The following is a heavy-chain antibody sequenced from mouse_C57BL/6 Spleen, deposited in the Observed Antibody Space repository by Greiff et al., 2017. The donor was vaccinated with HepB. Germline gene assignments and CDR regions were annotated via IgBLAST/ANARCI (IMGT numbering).Heavy chain of an antibody. Sequence: EVKLVESGEGLVKPGGSLKLSCAASGFTFSSYAMSWVRQTPEKRLEWVAYISSGGDYIYYADTVKGRFTISRDNARNTLYLQMSSLKSEDTAMYYCTIDQDYYDYYYFDYWGQGTTLTVSS. V-gene: IGHV5-9-1*02. CDR3: TIDQDYYDYYYFDY. D-gene: IGHD2-4*01. CDR1: GFTFSSYA. J-gene: IGHJ2*01. CDR2: ISSGGDYI.